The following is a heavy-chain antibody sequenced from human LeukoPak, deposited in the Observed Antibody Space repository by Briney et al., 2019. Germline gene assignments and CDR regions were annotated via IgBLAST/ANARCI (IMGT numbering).Heavy chain of an antibody. Sequence: GSLRLSCAASGFTFSSYWMSWVRQAPGKGLEWVANIKQDGSEKYYVDSVKGRFTISRDNAKNSLYLQMNSLRAEDTAVYYCARGSDFWSGLYGMDVWGQGTTVTVSS. D-gene: IGHD3-3*01. CDR3: ARGSDFWSGLYGMDV. J-gene: IGHJ6*02. CDR2: IKQDGSEK. CDR1: GFTFSSYW. V-gene: IGHV3-7*01.